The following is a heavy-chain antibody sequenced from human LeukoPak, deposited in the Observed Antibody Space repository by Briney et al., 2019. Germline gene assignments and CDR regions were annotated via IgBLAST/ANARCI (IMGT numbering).Heavy chain of an antibody. CDR3: ARDCISTSCTDAFDI. Sequence: GGSLRLSCAASGFXVSSNYINWVRQAPGRGLEWVSVLYSGGTTYYVDSVKGRFTISGDNSKNTLYLQMNSLRAEDTAVYYCARDCISTSCTDAFDIWGQGTMVTVSS. J-gene: IGHJ3*02. V-gene: IGHV3-66*01. D-gene: IGHD2-2*01. CDR1: GFXVSSNY. CDR2: LYSGGTT.